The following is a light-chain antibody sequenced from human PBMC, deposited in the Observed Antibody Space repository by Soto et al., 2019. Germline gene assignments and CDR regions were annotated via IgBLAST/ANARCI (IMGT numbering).Light chain of an antibody. CDR2: GGS. J-gene: IGKJ3*01. V-gene: IGKV1-39*01. CDR1: QNIHSS. CDR3: QQSDYIPFT. Sequence: DIQMTQSPSSLAASVGERVTITCRASQNIHSSLNWYQQKPGKAPQVLIYGGSALQSGVPSRFSGSGSGTDFTLTISSLQPEDFASYVCQQSDYIPFTFGPGTRVYS.